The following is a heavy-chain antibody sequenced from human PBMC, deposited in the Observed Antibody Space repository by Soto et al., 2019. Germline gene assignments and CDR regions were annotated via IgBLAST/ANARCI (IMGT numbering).Heavy chain of an antibody. V-gene: IGHV3-15*01. Sequence: GGSLRLSCAASGFTFSNAWMSWVRQAPGKGLEWVGRIKSKTDGGTTDYAAPVKGRFTISRDDSKNTLYLQMNSLKTEDTAVYYCTTLPGVYYDSSGYYYGYDYWGQGTLVTVSS. CDR3: TTLPGVYYDSSGYYYGYDY. CDR2: IKSKTDGGTT. J-gene: IGHJ4*02. CDR1: GFTFSNAW. D-gene: IGHD3-22*01.